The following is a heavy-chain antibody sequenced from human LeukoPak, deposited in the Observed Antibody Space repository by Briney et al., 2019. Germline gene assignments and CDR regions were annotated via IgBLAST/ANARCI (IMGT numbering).Heavy chain of an antibody. CDR3: ARDRGAGVGAFDI. CDR1: GFTFSSYG. D-gene: IGHD3-10*01. Sequence: GGSLRLSCAASGFTFSSYGIHWVRQAPGKGLEWVALISYDGSNKYYADSVKGRFTISRDNSKNTLYLQMNSLRAEDTAVYYCARDRGAGVGAFDIWGQGSTVTVSS. CDR2: ISYDGSNK. J-gene: IGHJ3*02. V-gene: IGHV3-30*03.